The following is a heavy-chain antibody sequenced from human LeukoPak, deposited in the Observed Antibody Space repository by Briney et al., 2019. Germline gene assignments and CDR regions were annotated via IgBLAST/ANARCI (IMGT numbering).Heavy chain of an antibody. CDR1: GGSISSDDYY. J-gene: IGHJ4*02. Sequence: PSETLSLTCTVSGGSISSDDYYWSWIRQPPGKGLEWIGYIYYSGSTNYNPSLKSRVTISVDTSKNQFSLKLSSVTAADTAVYYCAIANVSYLFDYWGQGTLVTVSS. V-gene: IGHV4-61*08. D-gene: IGHD1-26*01. CDR3: AIANVSYLFDY. CDR2: IYYSGST.